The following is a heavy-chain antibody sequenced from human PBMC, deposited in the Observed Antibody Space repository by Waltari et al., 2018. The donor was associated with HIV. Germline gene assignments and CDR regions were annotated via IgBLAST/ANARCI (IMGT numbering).Heavy chain of an antibody. D-gene: IGHD3-22*01. Sequence: EVQLLESGGGLVQPGGSLRLSCAASGFPFGNYATSWVRQAPGKGLEWVSSISGSGGSTYYADSVKGRFTVSRDNSKDTLFLQMNSLRAEDTALYYCAKEGIIVITDAFDIWGQGTMVIVSS. CDR2: ISGSGGST. J-gene: IGHJ3*02. CDR3: AKEGIIVITDAFDI. V-gene: IGHV3-23*01. CDR1: GFPFGNYA.